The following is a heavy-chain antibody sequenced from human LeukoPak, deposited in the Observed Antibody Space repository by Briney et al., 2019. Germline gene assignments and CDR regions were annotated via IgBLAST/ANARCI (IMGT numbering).Heavy chain of an antibody. CDR3: TTTFFWSVYPLAY. Sequence: GGSLRLSCAASGFTFSNAWMSWVRQAPGKGLEWVGRIKSKTDGGTTDYAAPVKGRFTISRDDSKNTLYLQMNSMKTEDTAFYYCTTTFFWSVYPLAYWGRETGVPVP. CDR2: IKSKTDGGTT. CDR1: GFTFSNAW. J-gene: IGHJ4*02. D-gene: IGHD3-3*01. V-gene: IGHV3-15*01.